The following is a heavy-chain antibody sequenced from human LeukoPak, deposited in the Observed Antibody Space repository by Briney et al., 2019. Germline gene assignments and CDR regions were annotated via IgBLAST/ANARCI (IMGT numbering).Heavy chain of an antibody. CDR1: GGSISSSSYY. J-gene: IGHJ4*02. V-gene: IGHV4-39*02. Sequence: SETLSLTCTVSGGSISSSSYYWGWIRQPPGKGLEWIGSIYYSGSTYYNPSLKSRVTISVDTSKNQFSLKLSSVTAADTAVYYCARDLEVTAFDYWGQGTLVTVSS. CDR3: ARDLEVTAFDY. CDR2: IYYSGST. D-gene: IGHD2-21*02.